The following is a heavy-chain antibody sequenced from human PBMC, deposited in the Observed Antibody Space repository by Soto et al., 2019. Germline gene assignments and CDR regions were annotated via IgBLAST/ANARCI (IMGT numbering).Heavy chain of an antibody. Sequence: LRLSCAASGFTFSSYSMNWVRQAPGKGLEWVSSISSSSSYIYYADSVKGRFTISRDNAKNSLYLQMNSLRAEDTAVYYCARDLVAIVDAFDIWGQGTMVTVSS. CDR3: ARDLVAIVDAFDI. CDR1: GFTFSSYS. J-gene: IGHJ3*02. V-gene: IGHV3-21*01. CDR2: ISSSSSYI. D-gene: IGHD2-21*01.